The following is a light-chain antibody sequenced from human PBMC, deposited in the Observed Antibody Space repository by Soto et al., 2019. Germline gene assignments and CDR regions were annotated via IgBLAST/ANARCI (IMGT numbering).Light chain of an antibody. CDR3: QQSDSSPT. CDR1: QSITNY. CDR2: AAS. Sequence: DIQMTQSPSSLSASIVDIVTITCRASQSITNYLNWYQQTPGKAPKLLIYAASSLQDGVPARFSGSGSGTDFTLTISSLQTEDFATYYCQQSDSSPTFGQGTKVDIK. V-gene: IGKV1-39*01. J-gene: IGKJ2*01.